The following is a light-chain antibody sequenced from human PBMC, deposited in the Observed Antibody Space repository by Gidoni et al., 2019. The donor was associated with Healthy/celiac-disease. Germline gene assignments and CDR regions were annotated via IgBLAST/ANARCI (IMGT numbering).Light chain of an antibody. CDR1: QSVSSN. V-gene: IGKV3-15*01. CDR2: GAS. J-gene: IGKJ4*01. Sequence: EIVMTQSPATLAVSPGERATLSCRASQSVSSNLAWYQQKPGQAPRLLIYGASPRATGIPARFSGSGSGTEFTLTISSLQSEDFAVYYCQQYNNWPALTFAGXTKVEIK. CDR3: QQYNNWPALT.